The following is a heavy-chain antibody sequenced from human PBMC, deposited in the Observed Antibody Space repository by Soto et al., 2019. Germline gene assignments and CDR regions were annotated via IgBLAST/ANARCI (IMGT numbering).Heavy chain of an antibody. J-gene: IGHJ4*02. CDR1: GFIFGNYG. Sequence: QVQLVESGGGVVQPGRSLRLSCVASGFIFGNYGMHWVRQAPGKGLEWVAVISYDGSNRYYAESVKGRFTVSRDNSNNTLYLQVDALRTDDTAIYYCAKDLRAGYYDSTGEADSWGQGILVSVSS. V-gene: IGHV3-30*18. D-gene: IGHD3-22*01. CDR3: AKDLRAGYYDSTGEADS. CDR2: ISYDGSNR.